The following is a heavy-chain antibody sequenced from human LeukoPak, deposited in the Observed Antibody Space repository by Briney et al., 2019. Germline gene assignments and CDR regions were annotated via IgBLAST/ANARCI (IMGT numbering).Heavy chain of an antibody. V-gene: IGHV3-11*01. CDR2: ISSSGSTI. CDR3: ARGIRGSSWYYLSDP. CDR1: GFTFSDYY. J-gene: IGHJ5*02. D-gene: IGHD6-13*01. Sequence: GGSLRLPCAASGFTFSDYYMSWIRQAPGKGLEWASYISSSGSTIYYADSVKGRFTISRDNAKNSLYLQMNSLRAEDTAVYYCARGIRGSSWYYLSDPWGQGTLVTVSS.